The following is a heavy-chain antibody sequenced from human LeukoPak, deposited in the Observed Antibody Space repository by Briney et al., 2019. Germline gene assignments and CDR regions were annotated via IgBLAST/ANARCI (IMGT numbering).Heavy chain of an antibody. CDR2: ISWDGGST. J-gene: IGHJ4*02. V-gene: IGHV3-43*01. D-gene: IGHD2-21*02. CDR3: AKGFCGGDCSIDY. Sequence: GWSLRLSCAASGFTFDDYTMHWVRQAPGKGLEWVSLISWDGGSTYYADSVKGRFTISRDNSKNSLYLQMNSLRTEDTALYYCAKGFCGGDCSIDYWGQGTLVTVSS. CDR1: GFTFDDYT.